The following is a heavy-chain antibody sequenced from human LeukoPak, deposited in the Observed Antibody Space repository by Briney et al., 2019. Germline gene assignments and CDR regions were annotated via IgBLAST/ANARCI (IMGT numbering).Heavy chain of an antibody. Sequence: GGSLRPSCVASGFTFSTYSMNLVRQAPGKGLGWGSAISGSGGSTYYADSVKGRFTISRDNAKNSLYLQMNSLRAEDTAVYYCARSFVASVYYLDYWGQGTVVTVSS. CDR1: GFTFSTYS. J-gene: IGHJ4*02. CDR2: ISGSGGST. D-gene: IGHD3-10*01. CDR3: ARSFVASVYYLDY. V-gene: IGHV3-21*01.